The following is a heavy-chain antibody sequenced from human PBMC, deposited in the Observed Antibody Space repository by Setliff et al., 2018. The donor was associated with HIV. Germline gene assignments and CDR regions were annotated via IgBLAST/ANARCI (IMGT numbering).Heavy chain of an antibody. CDR3: ARGGQGSDY. Sequence: SVKVSCKASGGTFSSYAISWVRQAPGQGLEWVGGIIPMFGVANYAQKFQGRVTITADESTTAAYMELSTLRSEDTAVYYCARGGQGSDYWGQGTLVTVSS. CDR1: GGTFSSYA. V-gene: IGHV1-69*13. J-gene: IGHJ4*02. CDR2: IIPMFGVA.